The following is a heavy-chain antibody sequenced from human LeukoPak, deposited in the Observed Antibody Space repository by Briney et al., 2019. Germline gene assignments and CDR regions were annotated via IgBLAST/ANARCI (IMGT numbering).Heavy chain of an antibody. J-gene: IGHJ4*02. V-gene: IGHV4-39*07. Sequence: SETLSLTCTVSGGSISSSSYYWGWIRQPPGKGLEWIGSIYYSGSTYYNPSLKSRVTISVDTSKNQFSLKLSSVTAADTAVYYCARVLLSPPDILTGYYNVFYFDYWGQGTLVTVSS. CDR2: IYYSGST. CDR3: ARVLLSPPDILTGYYNVFYFDY. CDR1: GGSISSSSYY. D-gene: IGHD3-9*01.